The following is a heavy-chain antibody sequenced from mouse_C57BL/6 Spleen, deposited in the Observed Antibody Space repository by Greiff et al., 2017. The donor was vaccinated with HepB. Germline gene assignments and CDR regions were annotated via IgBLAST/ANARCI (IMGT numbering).Heavy chain of an antibody. CDR3: VRGEGYYYGSSYPYWYFDV. D-gene: IGHD1-1*01. CDR1: GFTFNTYA. Sequence: GGGLVQPKGSLKLSCAASGFTFNTYAMHWVRQAPGKGLEWVARIRSKSSNYATYYADSVKDRFTISRDDSQSMLYLQMNNLKTEDTAMYYCVRGEGYYYGSSYPYWYFDVWGTGTTVTVSS. CDR2: IRSKSSNYAT. J-gene: IGHJ1*03. V-gene: IGHV10-3*01.